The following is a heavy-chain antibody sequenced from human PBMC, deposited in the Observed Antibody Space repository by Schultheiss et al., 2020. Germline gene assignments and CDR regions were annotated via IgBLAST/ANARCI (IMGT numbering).Heavy chain of an antibody. V-gene: IGHV4-30-4*01. D-gene: IGHD3-3*01. CDR3: ARARDDFWSGFYYYYYMDV. J-gene: IGHJ6*03. Sequence: SETLSLTCTVSGGSISSSSYYWSWIRQPPGKGLEWIGYIYYSGSTYYNPSLKSRVTISVDTSKNQFSLRLSSVTAADTAVFYCARARDDFWSGFYYYYYMDVWGKGTTVTVSS. CDR2: IYYSGST. CDR1: GGSISSSSYY.